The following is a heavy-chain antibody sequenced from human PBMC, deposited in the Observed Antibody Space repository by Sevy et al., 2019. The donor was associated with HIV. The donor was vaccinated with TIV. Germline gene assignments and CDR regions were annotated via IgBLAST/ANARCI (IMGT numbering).Heavy chain of an antibody. V-gene: IGHV1-24*01. CDR2: FDPEDDET. Sequence: GPSVKVSCKVSGYTLTELSMHWVRQAPGKGLEWMGTFDPEDDETIYAQKFQGRVTMTEDTSTDTAYMELSSLRSEDTAVYYCATTKDYYDSSGYPFDYWGQGTLVTVSS. CDR1: GYTLTELS. CDR3: ATTKDYYDSSGYPFDY. D-gene: IGHD3-22*01. J-gene: IGHJ4*02.